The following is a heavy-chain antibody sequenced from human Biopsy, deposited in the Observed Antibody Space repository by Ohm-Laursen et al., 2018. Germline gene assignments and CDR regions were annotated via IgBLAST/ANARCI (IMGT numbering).Heavy chain of an antibody. CDR1: SYTFTDYN. CDR2: FAPENGKT. V-gene: IGHV1-24*01. D-gene: IGHD1-1*01. Sequence: ASVKVSCKVSSYTFTDYNIHWMRQAPGQGLEWMGGFAPENGKTVYAQNFQARVSLTEDTSTDTAYMELRSLRSEDTAVYYCAADINVWNVNYWGQGTQVTVSS. J-gene: IGHJ4*02. CDR3: AADINVWNVNY.